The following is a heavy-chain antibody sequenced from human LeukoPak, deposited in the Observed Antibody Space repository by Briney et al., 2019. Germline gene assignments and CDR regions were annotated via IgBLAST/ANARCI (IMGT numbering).Heavy chain of an antibody. J-gene: IGHJ4*02. D-gene: IGHD3-16*01. Sequence: SETLSLTCAVYGGSFSGYYWSWIRQPPGKGLEWIGEINHSGNTNYNPSLKSRVTISVDTSKNQFSLKLSSVTAADTAVYYCAGGWGLADFDYWGQGTLVTVSS. CDR2: INHSGNT. CDR1: GGSFSGYY. CDR3: AGGWGLADFDY. V-gene: IGHV4-34*01.